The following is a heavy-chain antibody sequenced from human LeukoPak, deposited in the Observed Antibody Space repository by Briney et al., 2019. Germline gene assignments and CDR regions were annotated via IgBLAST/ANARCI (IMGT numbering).Heavy chain of an antibody. CDR3: AKDISSGWCFDY. CDR1: EFTFSSNA. J-gene: IGHJ4*02. V-gene: IGHV3-23*01. CDR2: ISGSGGST. Sequence: GGPLKPPCQASEFTFSSNAMSGVRQAPGKGREWASAISGSGGSTYYADSVKGRFTISRDNSKNTLYLQMNSLRAEDTAVYYCAKDISSGWCFDYWGQGTLVTVSS. D-gene: IGHD6-19*01.